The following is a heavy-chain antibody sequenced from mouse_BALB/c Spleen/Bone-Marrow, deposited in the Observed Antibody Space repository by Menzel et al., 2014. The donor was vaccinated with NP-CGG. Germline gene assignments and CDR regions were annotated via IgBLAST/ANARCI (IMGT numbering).Heavy chain of an antibody. CDR1: GFNIKDTY. J-gene: IGHJ2*01. Sequence: EVQGVESGAELVKPGASVKLSCTASGFNIKDTYMRWVKQRPEQGLEWIGRIDPASDYTQFDSKFQGKATITADTSSNTAYLQLSSLTSEDTAVYYCATLTGTFDYWGQGTTLTVSS. CDR2: IDPASDYT. CDR3: ATLTGTFDY. V-gene: IGHV14-3*02. D-gene: IGHD4-1*01.